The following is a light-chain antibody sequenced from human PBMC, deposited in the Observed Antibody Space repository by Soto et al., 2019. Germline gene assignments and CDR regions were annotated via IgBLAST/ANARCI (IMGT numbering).Light chain of an antibody. CDR3: SSYAGSNNLVI. CDR2: EVT. J-gene: IGLJ2*01. V-gene: IGLV2-8*01. Sequence: QSALTQPPSASGSPGQSVTISCTGTSSDVGGYNYVSWYQQHPGKAPKLMIYEVTKRPSGVPDRFSGSKSGNTASLTVSGLQAEDEGDYYCSSYAGSNNLVIFGGGTKVTVL. CDR1: SSDVGGYNY.